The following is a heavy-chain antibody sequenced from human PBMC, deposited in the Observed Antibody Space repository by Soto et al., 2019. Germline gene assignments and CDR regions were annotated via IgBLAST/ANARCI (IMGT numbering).Heavy chain of an antibody. V-gene: IGHV6-1*01. CDR2: TYYRSKLYN. Sequence: SQTLSLTCAISGDSVSSNSAAWTWIRPSPSRGLEWLGRTYYRSKLYNDYAVSVKSRLTINPDTSKNQFSLQLNSVTPEDTAGYYCARETYYDFWSGYNHSYYYGMDVWGQGTTVTVSS. J-gene: IGHJ6*02. D-gene: IGHD3-3*01. CDR3: ARETYYDFWSGYNHSYYYGMDV. CDR1: GDSVSSNSAA.